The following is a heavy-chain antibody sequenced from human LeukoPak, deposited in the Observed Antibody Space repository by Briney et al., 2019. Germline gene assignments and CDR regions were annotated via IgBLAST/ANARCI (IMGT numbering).Heavy chain of an antibody. CDR1: GYSFTSYW. CDR3: ASFDLRDGYNHDAFDI. V-gene: IGHV5-51*01. D-gene: IGHD5-24*01. Sequence: PGESLKISCKGSGYSFTSYWIGWVRQMPGKGLEWMGVIYPGDSDTTYSPSFQGQVTISADKSISTAYLQWSSLKASDTAMYYCASFDLRDGYNHDAFDIWGQGTMVTVSS. J-gene: IGHJ3*02. CDR2: IYPGDSDT.